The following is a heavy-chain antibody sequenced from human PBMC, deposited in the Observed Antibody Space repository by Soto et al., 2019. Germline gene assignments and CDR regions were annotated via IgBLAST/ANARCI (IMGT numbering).Heavy chain of an antibody. J-gene: IGHJ4*02. V-gene: IGHV3-7*01. CDR2: IKQDGSEK. Sequence: HPGGSLRLSCAASGFTFSSYWMSWVRQAPGKGLEWVANIKQDGSEKYYVDSVKGRFTISRDNAKNSLYLQMNSLRAEDTAVYYCARMGQWLVLFPFDYWGQGTLVTVSS. CDR3: ARMGQWLVLFPFDY. CDR1: GFTFSSYW. D-gene: IGHD6-19*01.